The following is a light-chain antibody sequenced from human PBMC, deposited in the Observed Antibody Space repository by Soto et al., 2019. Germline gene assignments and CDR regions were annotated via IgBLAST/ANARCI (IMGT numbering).Light chain of an antibody. CDR2: GAS. V-gene: IGKV1-6*01. CDR3: LQDHKFPWT. Sequence: AIQMTQSPSSLSASVGDRVIISCRASQAIVTDLGWYQQKPGKAPSLLIYGASRVHSGVPSRFDGSGSGTDYTLAINGLQPEDFATYYCLQDHKFPWTFGQGTRVDLK. J-gene: IGKJ1*01. CDR1: QAIVTD.